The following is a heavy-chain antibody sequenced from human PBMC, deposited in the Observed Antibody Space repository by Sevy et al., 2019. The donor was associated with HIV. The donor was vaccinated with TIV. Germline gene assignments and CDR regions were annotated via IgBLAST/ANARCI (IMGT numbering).Heavy chain of an antibody. CDR3: AKDRDIVVVPAAILDV. V-gene: IGHV3-30*18. CDR1: GFTFSSYG. CDR2: ISYDGSNK. J-gene: IGHJ6*02. D-gene: IGHD2-2*02. Sequence: GGSLRLSCAASGFTFSSYGMHWVRQAPGKGLEWVAVISYDGSNKYYADSVKGRFTISRDNSKNTLYLQMNSLRAEETAVYYCAKDRDIVVVPAAILDVWGQGTTVTVSS.